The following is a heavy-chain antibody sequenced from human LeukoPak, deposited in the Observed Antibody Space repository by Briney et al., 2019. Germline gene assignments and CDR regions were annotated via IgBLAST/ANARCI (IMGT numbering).Heavy chain of an antibody. CDR1: GFTFSSYA. V-gene: IGHV3-30*04. CDR2: ISHDGSNK. D-gene: IGHD2-8*01. Sequence: TGGSLRLSCAASGFTFSSYAMHWVRQAPGKGLEWVAVISHDGSNKYYADSVKGRFTISRDNSKNTLYLQMNSLRAEDTAVYYCARMNYYYYGMDVWGQGTTVTVSS. CDR3: ARMNYYYYGMDV. J-gene: IGHJ6*02.